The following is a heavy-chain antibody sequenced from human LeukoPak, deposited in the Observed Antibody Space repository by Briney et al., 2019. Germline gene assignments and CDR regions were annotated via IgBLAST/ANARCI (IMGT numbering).Heavy chain of an antibody. CDR3: ARHRIAVANNFDY. J-gene: IGHJ4*02. CDR1: GGSISSSY. Sequence: SETLSLTCTVSGGSISSSYWSWIRQPPGKGLEWIGSIYYSGSTYYNPSLKSRVTISVDTSKNQFSLKLSSVTAADTAVYYCARHRIAVANNFDYWGQGTLVTVSS. V-gene: IGHV4-59*08. CDR2: IYYSGST. D-gene: IGHD6-19*01.